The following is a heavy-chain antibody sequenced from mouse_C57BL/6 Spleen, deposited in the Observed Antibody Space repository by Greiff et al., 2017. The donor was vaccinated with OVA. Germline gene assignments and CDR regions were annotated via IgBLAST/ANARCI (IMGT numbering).Heavy chain of an antibody. V-gene: IGHV1-66*01. CDR2: IYPGSGNT. Sequence: VQLQQSGPELVKPGASVKISCKASGYSFTSYYIHWVKQRPGQGLEWIGWIYPGSGNTKYNEKFKGKATLTADTSSSTAYMQLSILTSEDSSVYYCARFSYYGSSHYYAMDYWGQGTSVTVSS. J-gene: IGHJ4*01. CDR1: GYSFTSYY. D-gene: IGHD1-1*01. CDR3: ARFSYYGSSHYYAMDY.